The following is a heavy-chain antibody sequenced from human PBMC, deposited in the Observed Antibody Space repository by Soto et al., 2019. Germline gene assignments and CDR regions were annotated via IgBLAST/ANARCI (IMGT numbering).Heavy chain of an antibody. D-gene: IGHD3-22*01. CDR2: IYPGDSDT. J-gene: IGHJ3*02. V-gene: IGHV5-51*03. CDR3: ARRLSYYHSIGFFAGPTGAFDI. Sequence: GESLKISCMASGYSFTNYWIGWVRQMPGEGLEWLGIIYPGDSDTRYSPSFQGQVSISADNSISTAYLQWSSLKASDTAMYYCARRLSYYHSIGFFAGPTGAFDIWGQGKMVTV. CDR1: GYSFTNYW.